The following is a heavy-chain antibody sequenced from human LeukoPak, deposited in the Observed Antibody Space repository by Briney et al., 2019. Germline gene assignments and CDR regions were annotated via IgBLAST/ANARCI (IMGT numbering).Heavy chain of an antibody. CDR2: IYYSGST. D-gene: IGHD3-10*01. Sequence: KASETLSLTCTVSGGSISSYYWSWIRQPPGKGLEWIGYIYYSGSTNYNPSLKSRVTISVDTSKNQFSLKLSSVTAADTAVYYCARETVVRGVMPFDYWGQGTLVTVSS. CDR1: GGSISSYY. V-gene: IGHV4-59*12. CDR3: ARETVVRGVMPFDY. J-gene: IGHJ4*02.